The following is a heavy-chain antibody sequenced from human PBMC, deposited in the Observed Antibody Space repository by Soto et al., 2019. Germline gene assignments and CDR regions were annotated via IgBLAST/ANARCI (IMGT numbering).Heavy chain of an antibody. V-gene: IGHV1-18*01. J-gene: IGHJ6*02. CDR2: ISAYNGNT. D-gene: IGHD3-22*01. Sequence: ASVKVSCKASGYTFTSYGISWVPQAPGQGLEWMGWISAYNGNTNYAQKLQGRVTMTTDTSTSTAYMELRSLRSDDTAVYYCARDSPYDSSGYYEVYYYYYGMDVWGQGXTVTVYS. CDR3: ARDSPYDSSGYYEVYYYYYGMDV. CDR1: GYTFTSYG.